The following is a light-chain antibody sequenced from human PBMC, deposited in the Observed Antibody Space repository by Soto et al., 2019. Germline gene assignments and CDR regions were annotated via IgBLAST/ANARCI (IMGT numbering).Light chain of an antibody. CDR1: QGISNY. CDR3: LQHNAYPFT. CDR2: GAS. V-gene: IGKV1-17*03. Sequence: DIQVTQSPSAMSASVGDRVTITCRASQGISNYLAWFQQKPGQGPKRLIYGASNLQSGVPPRFSGSGSETEFTLTISNLQPEDIATYYCLQHNAYPFTFGQGTKLEIK. J-gene: IGKJ2*01.